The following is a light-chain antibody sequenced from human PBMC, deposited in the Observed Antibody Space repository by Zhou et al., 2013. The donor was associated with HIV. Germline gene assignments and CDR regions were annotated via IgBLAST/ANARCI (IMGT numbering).Light chain of an antibody. CDR1: QSISKW. CDR3: QQSYSTLSLT. V-gene: IGKV1-5*03. J-gene: IGKJ4*01. Sequence: DIQMTQSPSTLSASLGDRVTITCRASQSISKWLAWYQQKPGNAPKLLIYKASILDYGAPSRFSGSGSGTEFTLTISSLQPEDFATYYCQQSYSTLSLTFGGGTKVEIK. CDR2: KAS.